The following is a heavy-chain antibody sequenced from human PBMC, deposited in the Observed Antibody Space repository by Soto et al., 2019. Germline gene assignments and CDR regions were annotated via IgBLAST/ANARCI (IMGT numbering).Heavy chain of an antibody. V-gene: IGHV4-34*01. CDR1: GGSFSGYQ. CDR3: ARGLILWFGELSRRGGYYYYMDV. Sequence: QVQLQQWGAGLLKPSETLSLTCAVYGGSFSGYQWTWIRQTPGMGLEWIGEINDSGNINYNPSLKSRVTIFLDTPKKQISLKLSSVTAADTAVYFCARGLILWFGELSRRGGYYYYMDVWGKGTTVTVSS. D-gene: IGHD3-10*01. CDR2: INDSGNI. J-gene: IGHJ6*03.